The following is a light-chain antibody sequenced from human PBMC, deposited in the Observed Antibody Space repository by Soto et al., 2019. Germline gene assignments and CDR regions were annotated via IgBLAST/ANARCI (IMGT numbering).Light chain of an antibody. CDR2: RNI. Sequence: QSVLTQPPSASGTPGQGITISCSGSSSNIGSNYVYWYQQLPGTAPKLLIYRNIQRPSGVPDRFSGSKSGSTASLVISGLRSEDEADYFCSGWYDSLRCYIFGPGTKVTVL. V-gene: IGLV1-47*01. CDR3: SGWYDSLRCYI. J-gene: IGLJ1*01. CDR1: SSNIGSNY.